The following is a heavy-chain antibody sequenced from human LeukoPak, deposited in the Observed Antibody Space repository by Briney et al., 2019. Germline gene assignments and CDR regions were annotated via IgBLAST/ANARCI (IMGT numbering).Heavy chain of an antibody. J-gene: IGHJ4*02. CDR3: ARDDGEYYYDSSGYYLPDY. CDR1: GYTFTSYG. V-gene: IGHV1-18*01. D-gene: IGHD3-22*01. Sequence: ASVKVSCKASGYTFTSYGISWVRQAPGQGLEWTGWISAYNGNTNYAQKLQGRVTMTTDTSTSTAYMELRSLRSDDTAVYYCARDDGEYYYDSSGYYLPDYWGQGTLVTVSS. CDR2: ISAYNGNT.